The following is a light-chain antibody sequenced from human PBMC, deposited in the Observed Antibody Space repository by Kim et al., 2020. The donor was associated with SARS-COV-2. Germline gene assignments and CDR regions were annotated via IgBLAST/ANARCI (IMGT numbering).Light chain of an antibody. CDR2: GAS. CDR3: KQYGYSPYT. Sequence: AGEGATLPCRASQSVSSNYLGWYQQKPGHTPRLLIYGASNRATGIPDRFSGSGSGTDFTLTINRLEPEDFAVYYCKQYGYSPYTFGQGTKLEI. J-gene: IGKJ2*01. CDR1: QSVSSNY. V-gene: IGKV3-20*01.